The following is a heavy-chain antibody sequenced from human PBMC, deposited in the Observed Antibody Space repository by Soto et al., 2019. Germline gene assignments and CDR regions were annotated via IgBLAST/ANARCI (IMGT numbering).Heavy chain of an antibody. CDR2: ISGSGDSP. J-gene: IGHJ4*02. D-gene: IGHD3-9*01. CDR3: AKESSRFFDWLAKPAHYFDS. CDR1: GFTFSRSA. Sequence: EVLLLESGGGLVQPGGSLTVSCAASGFTFSRSAMSWVRQAPGKGLEWVSGISGSGDSPSYADSVLGRFTISRDNYKDTVYLVMDSLRADDTAVYYCAKESSRFFDWLAKPAHYFDSWGQGTLVSVSS. V-gene: IGHV3-23*01.